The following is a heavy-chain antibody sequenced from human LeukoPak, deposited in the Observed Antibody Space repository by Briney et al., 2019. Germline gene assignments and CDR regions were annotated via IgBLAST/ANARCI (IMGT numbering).Heavy chain of an antibody. CDR1: GGSISSSSYY. V-gene: IGHV4-39*01. J-gene: IGHJ5*02. D-gene: IGHD3-22*01. CDR3: AMVMWLVDP. Sequence: SETLSLTCTVSGGSISSSSYYWGWIRQPPGKGLEWIGSIYYSGSTYYNPSLKSRVTISVDTSKNQFSLKLSSVTAADTAVYYCAMVMWLVDPWGQGILVSVSS. CDR2: IYYSGST.